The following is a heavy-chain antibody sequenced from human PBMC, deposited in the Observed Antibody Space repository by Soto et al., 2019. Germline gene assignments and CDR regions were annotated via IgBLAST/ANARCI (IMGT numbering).Heavy chain of an antibody. D-gene: IGHD1-20*01. CDR1: GFSFSAYG. J-gene: IGHJ4*02. CDR3: TNDADTRLITCFDS. Sequence: GGSLRLSCAASGFSFSAYGIHWVRQAPGKGLEWVTFISYDGADKYYAGSVEGRFSISRDNSRGTVYLQMSSLRPEDTAVYYCTNDADTRLITCFDSCGRGTLVTVSS. CDR2: ISYDGADK. V-gene: IGHV3-30*18.